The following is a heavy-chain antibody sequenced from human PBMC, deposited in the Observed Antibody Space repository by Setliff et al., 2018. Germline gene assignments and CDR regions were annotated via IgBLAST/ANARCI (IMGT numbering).Heavy chain of an antibody. CDR2: INSDGSTT. V-gene: IGHV3-74*01. D-gene: IGHD5-18*01. Sequence: PGGSLRLSCAASEFTLSTYWIHWVRQAPRKGLVWVSRINSDGSTTTYADSVKGRFTISRDNAKNSLFLQMNSLRAEDTALYYCAKFVGYTYGYDYWGRGTLVTVSS. CDR3: AKFVGYTYGYDY. CDR1: EFTLSTYW. J-gene: IGHJ4*02.